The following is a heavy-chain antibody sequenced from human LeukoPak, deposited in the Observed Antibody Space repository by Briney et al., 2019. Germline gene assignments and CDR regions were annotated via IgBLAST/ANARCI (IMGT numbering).Heavy chain of an antibody. CDR1: GGSISSYY. CDR2: IYYSGST. Sequence: PSETLSLTCTVSGGSISSYYWSWIRQPPGKGLEWIGYIYYSGSTNYNPSLKSRVTISVDTSKNQFSLKLSSVTAADTAVYYCARAVGVVDPNWFDPWGQGTLVTVSS. J-gene: IGHJ5*02. V-gene: IGHV4-59*12. CDR3: ARAVGVVDPNWFDP. D-gene: IGHD3-22*01.